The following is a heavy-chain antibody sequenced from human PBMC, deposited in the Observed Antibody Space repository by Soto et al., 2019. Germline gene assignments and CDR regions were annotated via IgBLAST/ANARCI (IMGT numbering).Heavy chain of an antibody. CDR3: ARALGYSSTSRLDL. D-gene: IGHD6-19*01. V-gene: IGHV1-8*01. Sequence: QVQLVQSGAEVEKPGASVKVSCKASGYTFTIYDFNWVRQAPGHGLEWMGWMNPDTGNTGYAQKFQGRVTMTRDTSISTAFMALSGLTAEDTAVYYCARALGYSSTSRLDLWGQGTLVTVSS. CDR1: GYTFTIYD. J-gene: IGHJ4*02. CDR2: MNPDTGNT.